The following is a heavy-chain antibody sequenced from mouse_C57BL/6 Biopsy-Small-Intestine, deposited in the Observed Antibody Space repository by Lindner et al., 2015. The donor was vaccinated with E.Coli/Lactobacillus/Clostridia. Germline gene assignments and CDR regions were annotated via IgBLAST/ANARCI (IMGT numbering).Heavy chain of an antibody. V-gene: IGHV9-3*02. D-gene: IGHD6-1*01. Sequence: VKVSCKASGYTFSNYAINWVRQAPGQGLEWMGWINTNTGNPTYAQGFTGRFVFSLDTSVSTTYLQISSLKPEDTAVYYCARETDSSGWYFDYWGQGTLVTVSS. CDR2: INTNTGNP. CDR3: ARETDSSGWYFDY. CDR1: GYTFSNYA. J-gene: IGHJ2*01.